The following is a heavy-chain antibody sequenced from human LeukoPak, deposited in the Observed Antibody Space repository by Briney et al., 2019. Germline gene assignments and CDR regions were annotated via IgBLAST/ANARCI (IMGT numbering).Heavy chain of an antibody. D-gene: IGHD6-13*01. CDR1: GGSISSSNW. J-gene: IGHJ4*02. V-gene: IGHV4-4*02. CDR3: ARDRGYSSSWDY. CDR2: IYHSGST. Sequence: SGTLSLTCAVSGGSISSSNWWSWVRQPPGKGLEWIGEIYHSGSTSYNPSLKSRVTISVDTSKNQFSLKLSSVTAADTAVYYCARDRGYSSSWDYWGQGTLVTVSS.